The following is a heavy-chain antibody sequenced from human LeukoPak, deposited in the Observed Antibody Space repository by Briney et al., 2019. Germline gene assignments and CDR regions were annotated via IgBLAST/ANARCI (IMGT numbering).Heavy chain of an antibody. D-gene: IGHD2-15*01. CDR2: IKNDGSST. V-gene: IGHV3-74*01. CDR1: GVTFSRYW. CDR3: VREPYCSGGSCYTSGFDC. J-gene: IGHJ4*02. Sequence: GGSLRLSCAASGVTFSRYWMHWVRQAPGKGLVWVSRIKNDGSSTTYADAVKGRFTISRDNAKNTLYLQMNSLRAEDTAVYYCVREPYCSGGSCYTSGFDCWGQGTLVTVSS.